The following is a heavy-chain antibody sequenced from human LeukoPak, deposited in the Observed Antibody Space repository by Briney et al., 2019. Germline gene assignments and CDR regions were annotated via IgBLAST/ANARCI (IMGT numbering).Heavy chain of an antibody. V-gene: IGHV2-5*02. Sequence: SGPTLVNPTQTLTLTCTFSGFSLLTRGVGVGWTRQPSGRALEWLALIYWDDDRRYSPSLKSRLTITKDTSKNQVVLTITNMDPVDTATYFCAHRKNYYDSSVFDNWGQGTLVTVSS. CDR1: GFSLLTRGVG. CDR2: IYWDDDR. CDR3: AHRKNYYDSSVFDN. J-gene: IGHJ4*02. D-gene: IGHD3-22*01.